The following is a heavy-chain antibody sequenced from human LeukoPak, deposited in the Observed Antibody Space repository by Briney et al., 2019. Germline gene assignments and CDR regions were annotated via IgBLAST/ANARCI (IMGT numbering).Heavy chain of an antibody. CDR2: ISSSSSYI. Sequence: PGGSLKLSCAASGFTFSSYSMNWVRQAPGKGLEWVSSISSSSSYIYYADSVKGRFTISRDNAKNSLYLQMNSLRAEDTAVYYCARDRPLDIVVVPAAVSYYYYGMDVWGQGTTVTVSS. V-gene: IGHV3-21*01. CDR3: ARDRPLDIVVVPAAVSYYYYGMDV. D-gene: IGHD2-2*01. J-gene: IGHJ6*02. CDR1: GFTFSSYS.